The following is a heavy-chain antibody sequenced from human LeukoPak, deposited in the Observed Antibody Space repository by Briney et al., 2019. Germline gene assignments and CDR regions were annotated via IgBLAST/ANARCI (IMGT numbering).Heavy chain of an antibody. D-gene: IGHD4-17*01. CDR3: ARDRYGDYTPDY. J-gene: IGHJ4*02. V-gene: IGHV3-48*02. CDR2: ISSSSSTV. Sequence: GGSLRLSCAASGFTFSSYSMNWVRQAPGKGLEWVSYISSSSSTVYYADSVKGRFTISRDIARNSLYLQMSSLRDEDTAAYYCARDRYGDYTPDYWGQGTLVTVSS. CDR1: GFTFSSYS.